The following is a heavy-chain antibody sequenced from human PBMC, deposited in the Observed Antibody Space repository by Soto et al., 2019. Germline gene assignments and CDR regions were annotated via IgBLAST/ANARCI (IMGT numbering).Heavy chain of an antibody. J-gene: IGHJ4*02. Sequence: EVQLVESGGGLVKPGGSLRLSCAASGFTFSSYSMNWVRQAPGKGLEWVSSISSSSSYIYYADSVKGRFTISRDNAKNSLYLQMNSLRAEDTAVYYCARDIPRYGDYLESDYWGQGTLVTVSS. D-gene: IGHD4-17*01. CDR2: ISSSSSYI. V-gene: IGHV3-21*01. CDR3: ARDIPRYGDYLESDY. CDR1: GFTFSSYS.